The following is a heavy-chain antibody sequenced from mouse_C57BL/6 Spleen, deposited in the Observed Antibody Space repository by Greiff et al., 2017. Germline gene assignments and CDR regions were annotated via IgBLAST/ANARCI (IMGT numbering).Heavy chain of an antibody. Sequence: QVQLKQPGAELVRPGSSVKLSCKASGYTFTSYWMDWVKQRPGQGLEWIGNIYPSDSETHYNQKFKDKATLTVDKSSSTAYMQLSSLTSEDSAVYYCARRAAQAKNYYAMDYWGQGTSVTVSS. CDR2: IYPSDSET. J-gene: IGHJ4*01. CDR1: GYTFTSYW. V-gene: IGHV1-61*01. CDR3: ARRAAQAKNYYAMDY. D-gene: IGHD3-2*02.